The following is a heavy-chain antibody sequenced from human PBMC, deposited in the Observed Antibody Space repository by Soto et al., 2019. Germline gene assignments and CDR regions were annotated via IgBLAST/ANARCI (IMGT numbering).Heavy chain of an antibody. J-gene: IGHJ5*02. V-gene: IGHV4-39*01. Sequence: PSETLSLTCSASGGSITISSHFWVWVRQPPGNWLEWIGTIYFTGNTYYTPSLKSRLTMSIDTSKNEFSQRLNSVTAADTAVYYCAGQTFTIAAARYGRSHWFDPWGPGTLVTVSS. D-gene: IGHD6-25*01. CDR1: GGSITISSHF. CDR3: AGQTFTIAAARYGRSHWFDP. CDR2: IYFTGNT.